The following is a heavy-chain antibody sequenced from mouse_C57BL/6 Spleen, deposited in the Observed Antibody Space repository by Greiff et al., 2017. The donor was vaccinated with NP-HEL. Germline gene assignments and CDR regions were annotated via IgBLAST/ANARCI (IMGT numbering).Heavy chain of an antibody. J-gene: IGHJ4*01. D-gene: IGHD2-2*01. CDR1: GYTFTSYW. Sequence: QVQLQQPGAELVKPGASVKLSCKASGYTFTSYWMQWVKQRPGQGLEWIGEIDPSDSYTNYNQKFKGKATLTVDTSSSTAYMQLSSLTSEDSAVYYCARLGVTPYAMDYGGQGTSVTVSS. V-gene: IGHV1-50*01. CDR2: IDPSDSYT. CDR3: ARLGVTPYAMDY.